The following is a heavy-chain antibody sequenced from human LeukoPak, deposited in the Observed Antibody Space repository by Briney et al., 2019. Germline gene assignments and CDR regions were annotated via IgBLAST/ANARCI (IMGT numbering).Heavy chain of an antibody. CDR1: GFTYSSYC. CDR3: ARGRFNYDNSGYSSFYY. V-gene: IGHV3-7*01. D-gene: IGHD3-22*01. CDR2: IKEDGSEK. Sequence: PGVPLRLSGAASGFTYSSYCMSWLRQAPGKGLEWVANIKEDGSEKYCVDPVKGRFTISRNNAKNSLYLKMNSLRAEDTALYYCARGRFNYDNSGYSSFYYWGQGTLVTVSS. J-gene: IGHJ4*02.